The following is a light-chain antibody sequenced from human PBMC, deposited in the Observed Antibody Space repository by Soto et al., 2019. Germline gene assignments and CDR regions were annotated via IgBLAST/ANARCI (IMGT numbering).Light chain of an antibody. CDR2: AAS. CDR1: QDITYY. CDR3: QQYDNFPFT. Sequence: DIQMTQSPSSLSASVGDRVTITCQASQDITYYLNWYQHKPGNAPKLLIYAASNLETGVQSRFSGGGSGTDFTFTISSLQPEDIATYYCQQYDNFPFTFGPGTKVDFK. J-gene: IGKJ3*01. V-gene: IGKV1-33*01.